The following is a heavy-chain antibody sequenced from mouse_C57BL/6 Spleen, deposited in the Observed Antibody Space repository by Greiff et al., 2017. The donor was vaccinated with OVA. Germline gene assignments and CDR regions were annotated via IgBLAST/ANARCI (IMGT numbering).Heavy chain of an antibody. Sequence: VQLQQPGAELVRPGSSVKLSCKASGYTFTSYWMDWVKQRPGQGLEWIGNIYPSDSETHYNQKFKDKATLTVDKSSSTAYMQLSSLTSEDSAVYYCARSGFTTVVGYYFDYWGQGTTLTVSS. V-gene: IGHV1-61*01. CDR3: ARSGFTTVVGYYFDY. D-gene: IGHD1-1*01. CDR2: IYPSDSET. CDR1: GYTFTSYW. J-gene: IGHJ2*01.